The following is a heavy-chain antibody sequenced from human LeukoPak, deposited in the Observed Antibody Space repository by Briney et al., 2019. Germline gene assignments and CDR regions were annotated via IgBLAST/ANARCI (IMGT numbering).Heavy chain of an antibody. CDR3: ARLLAMTGTYYSFYYGLDV. Sequence: SETLSLTCAVSGGSIRSTNWWNWVRQSPGKGLEWIGEVFHNGSANYNPSLKSRVTILVDKSKNQFSLKLNSVTATDTAVYYCARLLAMTGTYYSFYYGLDVWGQGTTVTVSS. CDR1: GGSIRSTNW. V-gene: IGHV4-4*02. J-gene: IGHJ6*02. CDR2: VFHNGSA. D-gene: IGHD6-19*01.